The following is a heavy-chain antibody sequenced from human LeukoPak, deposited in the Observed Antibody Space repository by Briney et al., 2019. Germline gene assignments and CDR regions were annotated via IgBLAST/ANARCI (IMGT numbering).Heavy chain of an antibody. D-gene: IGHD3-22*01. Sequence: ASVKVSCKASGYTFTSYGISWVRQAPGQGVEWMGWISAYNGNTNYAQKLQGRVTMTTDTSTSTAYMELRSLRSDDTAVYYCARAAYYYDSSGYSNCFDPWGQGTLVTVSS. CDR3: ARAAYYYDSSGYSNCFDP. CDR1: GYTFTSYG. J-gene: IGHJ5*02. CDR2: ISAYNGNT. V-gene: IGHV1-18*01.